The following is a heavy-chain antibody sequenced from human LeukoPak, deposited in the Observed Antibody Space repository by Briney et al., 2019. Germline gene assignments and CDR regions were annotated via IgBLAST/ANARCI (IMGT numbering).Heavy chain of an antibody. D-gene: IGHD1-26*01. J-gene: IGHJ4*02. CDR1: GYTFTTYG. CDR3: ARRLPIVGATLDY. V-gene: IGHV1-2*02. Sequence: GASVKVSCKASGYTFTTYGLNWVRQAPGQGLEWMGWINPNRGGTNYAQKFQGRVTMTRDTSISTAYMELSRLRSDDTAVYYCARRLPIVGATLDYWGQGTLVTVSS. CDR2: INPNRGGT.